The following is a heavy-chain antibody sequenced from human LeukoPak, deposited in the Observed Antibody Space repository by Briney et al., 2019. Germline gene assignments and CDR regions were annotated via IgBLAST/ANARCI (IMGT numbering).Heavy chain of an antibody. CDR2: IHPRSGET. J-gene: IGHJ4*02. V-gene: IGHV1-2*02. Sequence: ASVKVSCKASGYSFTAFYIHWVRQAPGQGLEWMGWIHPRSGETNYAYKFRGRVTMTRDTSISTAYMDLGSLGSDDTAVNYCARDGEYGTGSYYRGCFDYWGQGILVTVSS. D-gene: IGHD3-10*01. CDR3: ARDGEYGTGSYYRGCFDY. CDR1: GYSFTAFY.